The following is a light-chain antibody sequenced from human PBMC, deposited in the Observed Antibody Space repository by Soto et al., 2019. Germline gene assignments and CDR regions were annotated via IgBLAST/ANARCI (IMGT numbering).Light chain of an antibody. CDR1: QTVTSY. CDR3: QQYGYAPRT. CDR2: GAS. J-gene: IGKJ1*01. V-gene: IGKV3-20*01. Sequence: EIVLTQSPGTLSLSPGETATLSCRASQTVTSYFAWYQQKPGQAPRLLIYGASSRATGIPDRFSGSGSGTDCTLTISVLEPEDFEVYYCQQYGYAPRTFGQGTKVEIK.